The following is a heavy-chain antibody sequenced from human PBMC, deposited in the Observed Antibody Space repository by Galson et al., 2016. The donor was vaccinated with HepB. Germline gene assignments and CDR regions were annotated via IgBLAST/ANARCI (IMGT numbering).Heavy chain of an antibody. CDR3: ARPVNRVGTGY. CDR1: GYTFTPYD. D-gene: IGHD1-1*01. CDR2: INPNNGDT. J-gene: IGHJ4*02. V-gene: IGHV1-2*02. Sequence: SVKVSCKASGYTFTPYDIYWVRQAPGQGLEWMGWINPNNGDTMYAQNFRGRVTLTRDTSISTAYTELDSLTSDDTAVYYCARPVNRVGTGYWGQGTLVTVSS.